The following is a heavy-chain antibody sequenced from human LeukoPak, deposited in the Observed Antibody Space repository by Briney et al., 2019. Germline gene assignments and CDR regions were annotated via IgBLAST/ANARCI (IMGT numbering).Heavy chain of an antibody. J-gene: IGHJ4*02. CDR2: IKEDGSEK. V-gene: IGHV3-7*01. Sequence: PGGSLRLSCAASGFTFSSYWMTWVRQAPTKGLEWVANIKEDGSEKYYVDSVKGRFTISRDNAKNSLYLQINSLRAEDTAVYYRARDQFSGYYDYWGQGTLVTVSS. CDR3: ARDQFSGYYDY. CDR1: GFTFSSYW. D-gene: IGHD3-22*01.